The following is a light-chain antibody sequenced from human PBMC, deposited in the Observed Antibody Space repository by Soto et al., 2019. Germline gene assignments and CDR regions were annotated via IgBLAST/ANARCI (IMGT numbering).Light chain of an antibody. CDR1: QSISSN. CDR2: STS. J-gene: IGKJ1*01. V-gene: IGKV3-15*01. CDR3: QQYKNWPPWT. Sequence: EIVMTQSPATLSVSPGERATLSCRASQSISSNLAWYQQKPGQAPRLLIYSTSTRATGVPARFSGSGSGTEFTLTISSLQSEDSAVYYCQQYKNWPPWTLGLGTKVDIK.